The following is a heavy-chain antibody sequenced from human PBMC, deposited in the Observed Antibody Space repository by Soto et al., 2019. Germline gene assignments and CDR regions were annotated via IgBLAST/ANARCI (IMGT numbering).Heavy chain of an antibody. V-gene: IGHV4-59*01. CDR2: IYYTGST. CDR3: ARDENGDYDY. Sequence: PSETLSLTCTVSGGSISTYYWSWIRQPPGKGLEWIGYIYYTGSTNYNPSLMSRVTISVDTSKNQFSLKLSSVTAADTAVYYCARDENGDYDYWGQGTLVTASS. J-gene: IGHJ4*02. CDR1: GGSISTYY. D-gene: IGHD4-17*01.